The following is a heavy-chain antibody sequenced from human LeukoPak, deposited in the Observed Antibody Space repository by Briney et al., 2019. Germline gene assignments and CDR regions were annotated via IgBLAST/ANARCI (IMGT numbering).Heavy chain of an antibody. CDR2: SDGGGSST. V-gene: IGHV3-74*01. Sequence: PGGSLRLSCAASGFTFSNHAMHWVRQVPGKGLVWVSRSDGGGSSTSYADSVKGRFSISRDNAKSTLYLQMDSLRAEDTAVYYCARGPGSSGGAYVGDYWGHGTLVTVSS. CDR1: GFTFSNHA. CDR3: ARGPGSSGGAYVGDY. J-gene: IGHJ4*01. D-gene: IGHD3-22*01.